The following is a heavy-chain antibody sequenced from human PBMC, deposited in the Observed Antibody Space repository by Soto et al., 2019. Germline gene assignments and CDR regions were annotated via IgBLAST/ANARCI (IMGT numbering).Heavy chain of an antibody. Sequence: SETLSLTCTVSGGAINSTVYYWGWIRQPPGKGLEWIGSSNYGGPTYYSPSLQSRVTISLDTAKSHFSLNLRSVTAADTAVYYCARHGAYSTSVYYYYGMDVWGQGTTVTVSS. D-gene: IGHD6-13*01. CDR2: SNYGGPT. CDR3: ARHGAYSTSVYYYYGMDV. CDR1: GGAINSTVYY. J-gene: IGHJ6*02. V-gene: IGHV4-39*01.